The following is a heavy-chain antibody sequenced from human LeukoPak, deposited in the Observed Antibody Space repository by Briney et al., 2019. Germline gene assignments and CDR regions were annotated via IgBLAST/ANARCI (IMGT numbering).Heavy chain of an antibody. CDR3: ARGLLRSYYDFWSGYYTGFWFDP. D-gene: IGHD3-3*01. Sequence: PSETLSLTCAVYGRSFSGYYWSWIRQPPGKGLEWIGEINHSGSTNYNPSLKSRVTISVDTSKNQFSLKLSSVPAAHTAVYYCARGLLRSYYDFWSGYYTGFWFDPWGQGTLVTVSS. J-gene: IGHJ5*02. V-gene: IGHV4-34*01. CDR2: INHSGST. CDR1: GRSFSGYY.